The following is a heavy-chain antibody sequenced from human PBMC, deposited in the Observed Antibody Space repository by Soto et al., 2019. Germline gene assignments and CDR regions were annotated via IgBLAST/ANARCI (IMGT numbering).Heavy chain of an antibody. J-gene: IGHJ5*02. CDR1: GCSISSSSYY. V-gene: IGHV4-39*01. Sequence: PSESLALTCPVSGCSISSSSYYWGWIRQPPGKGLEWIGSIYYSGSTYYNPSLKSRVTISVDTSKNQFSLKLSSVTAADTAVYYCARLEITMVRGVIIPNWFDPWGQGTLVTVPS. D-gene: IGHD3-10*01. CDR2: IYYSGST. CDR3: ARLEITMVRGVIIPNWFDP.